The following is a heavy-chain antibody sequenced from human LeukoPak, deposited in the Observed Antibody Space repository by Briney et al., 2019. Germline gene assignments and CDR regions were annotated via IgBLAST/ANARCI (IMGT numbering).Heavy chain of an antibody. CDR3: ARVMVRGVNWFDP. Sequence: GGSLRLSCAASGFTVSSNYMSWVRQAPGKGLEWVSVIYSGGSTYYADSVKGRFTISRDNSKNTLYLQTNSLRAEDTAVYYCARVMVRGVNWFDPWGQGTLVTVSS. CDR2: IYSGGST. V-gene: IGHV3-66*02. D-gene: IGHD3-10*01. CDR1: GFTVSSNY. J-gene: IGHJ5*02.